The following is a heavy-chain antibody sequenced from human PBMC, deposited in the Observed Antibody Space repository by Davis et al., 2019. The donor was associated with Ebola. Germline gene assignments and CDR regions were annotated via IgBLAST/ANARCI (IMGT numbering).Heavy chain of an antibody. CDR3: ARYELGVCSSTTCYSLDY. V-gene: IGHV3-30-3*01. J-gene: IGHJ4*02. D-gene: IGHD2-2*01. CDR1: GFTFSDYG. Sequence: PGGSLRLSCAASGFTFSDYGLHWVRQAPGKGLEWVAVISHDGNKNRYADSVKGRFTISRDNSKNTLYLQMNSLRAEDTAVYYCARYELGVCSSTTCYSLDYWGQGTLVTVSS. CDR2: ISHDGNKN.